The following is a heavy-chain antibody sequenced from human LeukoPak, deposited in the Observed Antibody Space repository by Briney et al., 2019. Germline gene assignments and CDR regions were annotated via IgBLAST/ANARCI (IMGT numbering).Heavy chain of an antibody. J-gene: IGHJ4*02. CDR1: GYTFTSYA. CDR2: INAGNGNT. Sequence: ASVEVSCEASGYTFTSYAMHWVRQAPGQRLEWMGWINAGNGNTKYSQKFQGRVTITRDTSASTAYMELSSLRSEDTAVYYCAATLHDYEWVFDYWGQGTLVTVSS. V-gene: IGHV1-3*01. CDR3: AATLHDYEWVFDY. D-gene: IGHD4-17*01.